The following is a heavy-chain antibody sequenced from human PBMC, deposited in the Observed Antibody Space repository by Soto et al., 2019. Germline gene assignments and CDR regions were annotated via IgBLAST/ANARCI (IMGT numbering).Heavy chain of an antibody. J-gene: IGHJ5*02. D-gene: IGHD6-6*01. V-gene: IGHV3-23*01. CDR2: ISGSVGST. CDR1: GFTFSDHG. CDR3: EKDSTIASRKFDP. Sequence: GGSLRLSCAASGFTFSDHGMHWVRQAPGKGLEWVSSISGSVGSTFYADSVKGRFTISRDNSMNTLYLQMNSLRAEDTAVYYCEKDSTIASRKFDPWGQGALVTVSS.